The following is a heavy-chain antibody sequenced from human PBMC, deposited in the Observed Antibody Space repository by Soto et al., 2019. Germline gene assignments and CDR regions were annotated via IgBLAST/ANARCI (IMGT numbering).Heavy chain of an antibody. V-gene: IGHV4-34*01. CDR3: ARARGYYYYYGMDV. Sequence: KPSETLSLTCAVYGGSFSGYYWSWIRQPPGKGLEWIGEINHSGSTNYNPSLKSRVTISVDTSKNQFSLKLSSVTAADTAVYYCARARGYYYYYGMDVWGQGTTVTVSS. CDR1: GGSFSGYY. CDR2: INHSGST. D-gene: IGHD3-10*01. J-gene: IGHJ6*02.